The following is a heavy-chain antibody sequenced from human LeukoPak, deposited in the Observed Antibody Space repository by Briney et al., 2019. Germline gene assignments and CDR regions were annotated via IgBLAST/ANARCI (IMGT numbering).Heavy chain of an antibody. Sequence: GSLRLSCAASGFTFSSYAMSWVRQAPGKGLEWVSAISGSGGSTYYANSVKGRFTISRDNSKNTLYLQMDSLRTEDTAVYYCAKERATTTTFDYWGQGTLITVSS. CDR2: ISGSGGST. CDR1: GFTFSSYA. V-gene: IGHV3-23*01. D-gene: IGHD1-26*01. CDR3: AKERATTTTFDY. J-gene: IGHJ4*02.